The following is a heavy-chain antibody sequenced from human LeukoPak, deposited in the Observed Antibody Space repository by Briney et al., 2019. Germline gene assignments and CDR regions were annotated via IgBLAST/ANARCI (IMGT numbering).Heavy chain of an antibody. CDR2: ISYDGSNK. D-gene: IGHD5-18*01. V-gene: IGHV3-30*18. CDR1: GFTFSSYG. CDR3: AKEKYRGYSYGSGDY. J-gene: IGHJ4*02. Sequence: GGSLRLSCAVSGFTFSSYGMHWVRQAPGKGLQWVAAISYDGSNKYYADSVKGRFTVSRDNSKNTLYLQMNSLRGEDTAVYYCAKEKYRGYSYGSGDYWGQGTLVAVSS.